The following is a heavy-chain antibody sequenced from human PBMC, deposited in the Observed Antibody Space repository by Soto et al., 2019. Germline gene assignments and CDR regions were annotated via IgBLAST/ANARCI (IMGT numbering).Heavy chain of an antibody. CDR2: TYYRSKWYN. Sequence: SQTLSLTCAISGDSVSSNSAAWNWIRQSPSRGLEWLGRTYYRSKWYNDYAVSVKSRITINPDTSKNRFSLQLNSVTPEDTAVYYCARGVITMVRGVNWFDPWGQGTLVTVSS. J-gene: IGHJ5*02. V-gene: IGHV6-1*01. D-gene: IGHD3-10*01. CDR1: GDSVSSNSAA. CDR3: ARGVITMVRGVNWFDP.